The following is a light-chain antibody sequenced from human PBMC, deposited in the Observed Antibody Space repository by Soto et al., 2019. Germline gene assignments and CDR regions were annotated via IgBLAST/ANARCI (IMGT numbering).Light chain of an antibody. CDR2: DAS. Sequence: ETVLTQSPGTLSLSPGERATLSCRASQSVSSSYLAWYQQKPGQAPRLLIYDASSRATGIPDRFSGSGSETDFTLTISILEPEDFAVYYCQQYVRSTPSWTFGQGTKVEIK. V-gene: IGKV3-20*01. CDR1: QSVSSSY. CDR3: QQYVRSTPSWT. J-gene: IGKJ1*01.